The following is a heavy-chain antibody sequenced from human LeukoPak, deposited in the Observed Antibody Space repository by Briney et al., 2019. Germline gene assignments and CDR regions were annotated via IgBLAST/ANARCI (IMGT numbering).Heavy chain of an antibody. J-gene: IGHJ6*03. CDR1: GYTFTSYG. V-gene: IGHV1-18*01. Sequence: ASVKVSCKASGYTFTSYGISWVRQAPGQGLEWMGWISAYNGNTNYAQKLQGRVTMTTDTSTSTAYMELRSLRSDDTAVYYCARTEDTAMASRYYYYYMEVWGKGTTVTVSS. CDR2: ISAYNGNT. D-gene: IGHD5-18*01. CDR3: ARTEDTAMASRYYYYYMEV.